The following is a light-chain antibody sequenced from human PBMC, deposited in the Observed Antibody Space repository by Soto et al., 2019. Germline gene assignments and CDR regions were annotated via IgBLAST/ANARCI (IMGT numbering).Light chain of an antibody. V-gene: IGLV2-8*01. CDR2: EVS. J-gene: IGLJ1*01. CDR3: SSYAGSDNYV. Sequence: QSVLAQPASVSGSPGQSITISCTGTSSDVGGYDYVGWYQQHPGKAPKLMIYEVSKRPSGVPDRFSGSKSGNAASLTVSGLQAEDEADYYCSSYAGSDNYVFGTGTKVTVL. CDR1: SSDVGGYDY.